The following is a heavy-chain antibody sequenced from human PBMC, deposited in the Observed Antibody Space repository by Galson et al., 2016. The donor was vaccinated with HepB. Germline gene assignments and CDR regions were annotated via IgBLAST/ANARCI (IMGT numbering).Heavy chain of an antibody. V-gene: IGHV3-66*01. J-gene: IGHJ4*02. CDR2: IYSGGDT. CDR3: AHNNGWYGKGYFDY. Sequence: SLRLSCAASGFSVSGSYMSWARQAPGKGLEWVSVIYSGGDTFYADSVKGRFTISRDNSKNTLYLQMDSLRAEDTAVYYCAHNNGWYGKGYFDYWGQGTLVTVSS. D-gene: IGHD6-19*01. CDR1: GFSVSGSY.